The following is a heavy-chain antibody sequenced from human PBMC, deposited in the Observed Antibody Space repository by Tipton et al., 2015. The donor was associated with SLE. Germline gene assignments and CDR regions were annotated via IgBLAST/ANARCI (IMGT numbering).Heavy chain of an antibody. CDR3: ARMSFDYDTSGYPFDV. Sequence: TLSLTCTVSGDSISNFYWSWIRQPPGKTLEWIGYMYYSGSTNYNPSLESRVTISGDTSKNQISLRLGSVTAADTAIYYCARMSFDYDTSGYPFDVWGRGTLVTVSS. J-gene: IGHJ2*01. V-gene: IGHV4-59*01. CDR1: GDSISNFY. D-gene: IGHD3-22*01. CDR2: MYYSGST.